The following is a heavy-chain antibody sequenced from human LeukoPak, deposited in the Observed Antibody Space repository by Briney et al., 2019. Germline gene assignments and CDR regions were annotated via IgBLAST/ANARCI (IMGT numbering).Heavy chain of an antibody. D-gene: IGHD2-15*01. CDR1: GGSISSSSYY. CDR3: ARGYCSGGSCYSYYYYNYMDV. Sequence: SETLSLICTVSGGSISSSSYYWGWIRQPPGKGLEWIGSIHYSGSTNYNPSLKSRVTISVDTSKNQFSLKLSSVTAADTAVYYCARGYCSGGSCYSYYYYNYMDVWGKGTTVTVSS. V-gene: IGHV4-39*07. J-gene: IGHJ6*03. CDR2: IHYSGST.